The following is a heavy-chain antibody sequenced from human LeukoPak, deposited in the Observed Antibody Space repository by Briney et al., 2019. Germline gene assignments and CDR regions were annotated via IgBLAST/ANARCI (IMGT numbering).Heavy chain of an antibody. V-gene: IGHV3-53*01. CDR3: ARVRGSTPPDYYMDV. CDR2: IYSGGST. D-gene: IGHD2-2*01. J-gene: IGHJ6*03. Sequence: PGGSLRLSCAASGFTVSSNYMSWVRQAPGKGLEWVSVIYSGGSTYYADSVKGRFTISRDNSKNTLYLQMNSLRAEDTAVYYCARVRGSTPPDYYMDVWGKGTMVTVSS. CDR1: GFTVSSNY.